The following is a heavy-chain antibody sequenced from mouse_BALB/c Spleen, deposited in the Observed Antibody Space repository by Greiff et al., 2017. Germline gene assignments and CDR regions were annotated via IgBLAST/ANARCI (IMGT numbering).Heavy chain of an antibody. CDR3: ARELVFDY. J-gene: IGHJ2*01. D-gene: IGHD4-1*01. CDR2: IDPENGNT. CDR1: GFNIKDYY. V-gene: IGHV14-1*02. Sequence: EVKLQESGAELVRPGALVKLSCKASGFNIKDYYMHWVKQRPEQGLEWIGWIDPENGNTIYDPKFQGKASITADTSSNTAYLQLSSLTSEDTAVYYCARELVFDYWGQGTTLTVSS.